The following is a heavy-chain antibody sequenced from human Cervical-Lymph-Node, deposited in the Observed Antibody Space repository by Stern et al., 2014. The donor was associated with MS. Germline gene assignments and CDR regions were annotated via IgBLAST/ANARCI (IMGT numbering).Heavy chain of an antibody. D-gene: IGHD5-18*01. CDR2: ISSSSSDI. V-gene: IGHV3-21*01. Sequence: EVQLEESGGGLVKPGGSLRLSCAASGFTFSSYSMNWVRQAPGKGLEWVYSISSSSSDIYYADSVKGRFTISRDNAKNSLYLQMNSLRAEDTAVYYCARIFTGREYNYGTDYWGQGTLVTVSS. CDR1: GFTFSSYS. CDR3: ARIFTGREYNYGTDY. J-gene: IGHJ4*02.